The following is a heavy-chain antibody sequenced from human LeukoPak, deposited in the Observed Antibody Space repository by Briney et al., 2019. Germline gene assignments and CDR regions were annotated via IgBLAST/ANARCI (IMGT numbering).Heavy chain of an antibody. D-gene: IGHD3-10*01. Sequence: GGSLRLSCAASGFTFDDYAMHWVRQAPGKGLEWVSGISWNSGSIGYADSVKGRFTISRDNAKNSLYLQMNSLRAEDTALYYCAKDIRGMVRGVKGSFDYWGQGTLVTVSS. V-gene: IGHV3-9*01. CDR2: ISWNSGSI. CDR1: GFTFDDYA. J-gene: IGHJ4*02. CDR3: AKDIRGMVRGVKGSFDY.